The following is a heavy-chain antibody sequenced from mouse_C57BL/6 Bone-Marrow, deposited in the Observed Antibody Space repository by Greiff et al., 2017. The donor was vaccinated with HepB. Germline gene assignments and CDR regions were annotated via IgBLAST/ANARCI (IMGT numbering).Heavy chain of an antibody. V-gene: IGHV1-81*01. CDR2: IYPRSGNT. J-gene: IGHJ2*01. Sequence: QVQLQQSGAELARPGASVKLSCKASGYTFTSYGISWVKQRTGQGLEWIGEIYPRSGNTYYNEKFKGKATLTADKSSSTAYMELRSLTSEDSAVYFCARKGFLITTVVAEGYWGQGTTLTVSS. D-gene: IGHD1-1*01. CDR1: GYTFTSYG. CDR3: ARKGFLITTVVAEGY.